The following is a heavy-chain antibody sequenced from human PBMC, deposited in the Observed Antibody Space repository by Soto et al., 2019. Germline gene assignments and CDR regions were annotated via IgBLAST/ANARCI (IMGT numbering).Heavy chain of an antibody. Sequence: ASVKVSCKASGYTFTSYDIDWVRQATGQGLEWMGWMNPNSGNTGYAQKFQGRVTMTRNTSISTAYMELSSLRSEDTAVYYCARQVVPAATYYMDVWGKGTTVTVSS. CDR3: ARQVVPAATYYMDV. CDR2: MNPNSGNT. J-gene: IGHJ6*03. V-gene: IGHV1-8*01. CDR1: GYTFTSYD. D-gene: IGHD2-2*01.